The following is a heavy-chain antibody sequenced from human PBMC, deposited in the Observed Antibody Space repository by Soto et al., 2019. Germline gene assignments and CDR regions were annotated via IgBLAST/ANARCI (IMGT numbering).Heavy chain of an antibody. D-gene: IGHD6-19*01. CDR1: GGSISSYY. Sequence: SETLSLTCTVSGGSISSYYWSWIRQPPGKGLEWIGYIYYSGSTNYNPSLKSRVTISVDTSKNQFSLKLSSVTAADTAVYYCARDQTGYSSGWYVYNYGMDVWGQGTTVT. CDR3: ARDQTGYSSGWYVYNYGMDV. J-gene: IGHJ6*02. CDR2: IYYSGST. V-gene: IGHV4-59*01.